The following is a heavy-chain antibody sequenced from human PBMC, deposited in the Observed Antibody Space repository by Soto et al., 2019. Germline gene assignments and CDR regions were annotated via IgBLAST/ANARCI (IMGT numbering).Heavy chain of an antibody. Sequence: QVQLVQSGAEVKKPGSSVKVSCKASGGTFSSYAISWVRQAPGQGLDWMGGIIPIFGTTNYAQKFQGRVTITADKSTSTAYMELSSLRSEDTAVYYCARAASYSSSSDYYYYGMDVWGQGTTVTVSS. J-gene: IGHJ6*02. D-gene: IGHD6-6*01. CDR1: GGTFSSYA. CDR3: ARAASYSSSSDYYYYGMDV. CDR2: IIPIFGTT. V-gene: IGHV1-69*06.